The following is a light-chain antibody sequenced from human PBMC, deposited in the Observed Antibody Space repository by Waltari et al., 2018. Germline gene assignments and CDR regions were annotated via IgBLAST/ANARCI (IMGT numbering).Light chain of an antibody. V-gene: IGKV3-20*01. J-gene: IGKJ2*01. CDR2: GAS. Sequence: EIVLTQSPGTLSLSPGERATLSCRASQSVTSSYIAWYQQQPGQPPRLLFYGASSRATGIPDRFSGSGSGTDFTLTISRLEPEDFAVYYCHQYGSSPYIFGQGTKLEIK. CDR1: QSVTSSY. CDR3: HQYGSSPYI.